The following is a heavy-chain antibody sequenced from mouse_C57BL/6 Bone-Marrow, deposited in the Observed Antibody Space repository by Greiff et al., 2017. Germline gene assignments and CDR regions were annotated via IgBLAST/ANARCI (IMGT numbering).Heavy chain of an antibody. J-gene: IGHJ1*03. V-gene: IGHV3-3*01. D-gene: IGHD2-4*01. CDR3: ARENNDYDGTDWYFDV. Sequence: EVQLVESGPSLVRPSQTLSLTCTVTGFSINSDCYWIWIRQFPGNKLEYIGYTFYSGITYYNPSLESRTYITRDTSKNQFSLKLSSVTTEDTATYYCARENNDYDGTDWYFDVWGTGTTVTVAS. CDR1: GFSINSDCY. CDR2: TFYSGIT.